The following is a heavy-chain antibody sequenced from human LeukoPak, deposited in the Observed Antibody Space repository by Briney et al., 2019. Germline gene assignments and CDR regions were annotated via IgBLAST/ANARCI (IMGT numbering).Heavy chain of an antibody. D-gene: IGHD2-15*01. Sequence: PGGSLRLSCAASGFNFDEYTMHWVRQVPGKGLEWVSVIDWNSDSKYYLESVKGRFTISRDNSKNTLYLQMNSLRAEDTAVYYCARDSRVVVAAQTWGLVDYWGQGTLVTVSS. V-gene: IGHV3-43*01. CDR2: IDWNSDSK. CDR3: ARDSRVVVAAQTWGLVDY. CDR1: GFNFDEYT. J-gene: IGHJ4*02.